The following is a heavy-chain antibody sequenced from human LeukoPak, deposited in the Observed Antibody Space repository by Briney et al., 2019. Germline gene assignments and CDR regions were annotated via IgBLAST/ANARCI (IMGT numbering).Heavy chain of an antibody. CDR3: AKGQLWFGEFSYFDY. Sequence: GGSLRLPCKVSGFTFTSYDMNCVRQSPGKGLEGGSVIIGSGGSTDYADPVKGRFPIPRDNSKNTMYLHMNSLRAEDTAVYYCAKGQLWFGEFSYFDYWGQGTLVTVSS. J-gene: IGHJ4*02. CDR2: IIGSGGST. CDR1: GFTFTSYD. V-gene: IGHV3-23*01. D-gene: IGHD3-10*01.